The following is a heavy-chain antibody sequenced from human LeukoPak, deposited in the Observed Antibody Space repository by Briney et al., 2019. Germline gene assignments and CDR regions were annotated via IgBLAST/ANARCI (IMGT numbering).Heavy chain of an antibody. CDR2: IWYDGSNR. D-gene: IGHD6-19*01. J-gene: IGHJ4*02. CDR1: GFTFSTYG. V-gene: IGHV3-33*01. CDR3: ARGARSGWFRGDY. Sequence: HTGGSLRLSCAASGFTFSTYGMHWVRQAPGKGLEWVAVIWYDGSNRYYAASVTGRFTISRDNSKNTLYLEMNRLRAEDTAVYYCARGARSGWFRGDYWGQGTLVTVSS.